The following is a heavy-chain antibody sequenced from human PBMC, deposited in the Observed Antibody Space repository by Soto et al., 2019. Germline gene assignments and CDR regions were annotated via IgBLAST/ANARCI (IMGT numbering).Heavy chain of an antibody. J-gene: IGHJ3*02. CDR1: GFTFSSYS. V-gene: IGHV3-21*01. CDR3: VRDLSTTQDIVVFAFDI. CDR2: ISSSSSYI. D-gene: IGHD2-2*01. Sequence: GGSLRLSCAASGFTFSSYSMNWVRQAPGKGLEWVSSISSSSSYIYYADSVKGRFTISRDNAKNSLYLQMNSLRAEDTAVYYCVRDLSTTQDIVVFAFDIWGQGTMVTVSS.